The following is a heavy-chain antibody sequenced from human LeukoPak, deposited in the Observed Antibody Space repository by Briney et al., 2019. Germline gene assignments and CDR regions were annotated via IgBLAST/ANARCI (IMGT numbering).Heavy chain of an antibody. CDR2: IYSGGST. D-gene: IGHD6-19*01. CDR3: ARDSGSGWYHGY. J-gene: IGHJ4*02. V-gene: IGHV3-53*01. Sequence: GGSLRLSCAASGFTVSSNYMSWVRQAPGKGLEWVSVIYSGGSTYYADFVKGRFTISRDNSKNTLYLQMNSLRAEDTAVYYCARDSGSGWYHGYWGQGTLVTVSS. CDR1: GFTVSSNY.